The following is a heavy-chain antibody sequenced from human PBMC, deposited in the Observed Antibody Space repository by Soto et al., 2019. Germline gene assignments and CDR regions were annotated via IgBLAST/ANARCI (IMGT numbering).Heavy chain of an antibody. CDR1: GGSISSYY. CDR2: IYYSGST. J-gene: IGHJ6*03. V-gene: IGHV4-59*01. CDR3: ARGREYYYYYMDV. Sequence: SETLSLTCTVSGGSISSYYWSWIRQPPGKGLEWIGYIYYSGSTNYNPSLKSRVTISVDTSKNQFSLKLSSVTAADTAVYYCARGREYYYYYMDVWGKGTTVTVSS.